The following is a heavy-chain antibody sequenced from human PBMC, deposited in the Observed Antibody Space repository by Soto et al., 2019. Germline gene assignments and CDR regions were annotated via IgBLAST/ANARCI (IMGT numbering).Heavy chain of an antibody. CDR3: ARGLVGWRADY. CDR2: IYYSGST. CDR1: GDSISGYY. V-gene: IGHV4-59*01. Sequence: QVQLQESGPGLVKPSETLSLTCTVSGDSISGYYWSWIRQPPGKGLEWIGYIYYSGSTNYNPSLKRRVTISVDTSKNQFSLKLNSVTAADTAVYYCARGLVGWRADYWGQGTQVTVSS. J-gene: IGHJ4*02. D-gene: IGHD6-19*01.